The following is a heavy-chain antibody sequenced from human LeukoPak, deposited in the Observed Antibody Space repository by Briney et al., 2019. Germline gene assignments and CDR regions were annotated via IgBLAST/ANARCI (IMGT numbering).Heavy chain of an antibody. Sequence: SETLSLTCAVYGGSFSGYYWSWIRQPPGKGLEWIGEINHSGSTNYNPSLTSRVTISVDTSKNQFSLKLSSVTAADTAVYYCARGLLYYMDVWGKGTTVTVSS. V-gene: IGHV4-34*01. J-gene: IGHJ6*03. CDR2: INHSGST. D-gene: IGHD3-10*01. CDR3: ARGLLYYMDV. CDR1: GGSFSGYY.